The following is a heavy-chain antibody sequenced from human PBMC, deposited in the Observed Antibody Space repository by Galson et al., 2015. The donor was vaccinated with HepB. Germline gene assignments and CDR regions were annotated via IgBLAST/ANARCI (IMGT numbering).Heavy chain of an antibody. CDR1: GYTFTDYI. CDR3: ARGNPALLY. D-gene: IGHD2-2*01. CDR2: VSVSNGDT. V-gene: IGHV1-18*04. Sequence: SVKVSCKASGYTFTDYIITWVRQAPGQGLQWLGWVSVSNGDTNYAQNFRGRVTMTTDTSSSTAYMDLRYLSSADTATYYCARGNPALLYWGQGTLISVPS. J-gene: IGHJ4*02.